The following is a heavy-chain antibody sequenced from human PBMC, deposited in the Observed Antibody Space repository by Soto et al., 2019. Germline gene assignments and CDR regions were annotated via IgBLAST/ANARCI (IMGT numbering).Heavy chain of an antibody. CDR3: ARDGGSRGY. D-gene: IGHD1-26*01. CDR1: GFTFSSYS. Sequence: EVQLVESGGVLVQPGGSLRLSCAASGFTFSSYSMNWVRQAPGKGLEWVSYISSSSSTIYYADSVKGRFTISRDNAKNSLYLQINSLRDEDTAVYYCARDGGSRGYWGQGTLVTVSS. CDR2: ISSSSSTI. V-gene: IGHV3-48*02. J-gene: IGHJ4*02.